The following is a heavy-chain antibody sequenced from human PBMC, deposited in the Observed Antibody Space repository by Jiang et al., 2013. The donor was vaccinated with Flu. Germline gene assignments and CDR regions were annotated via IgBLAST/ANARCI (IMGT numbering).Heavy chain of an antibody. V-gene: IGHV4-59*08. D-gene: IGHD1-1*01. Sequence: SLTCTVSGGSISSYYWSWIRQPPGKGLEWIGYIYYSGSTNYNPSLKSRVTISVDTSKNQFSLKLSSVTAADTAVYYCARFRNEYYYYGMDVWGQGTTVTVSS. J-gene: IGHJ6*02. CDR1: GGSISSYY. CDR2: IYYSGST. CDR3: ARFRNEYYYYGMDV.